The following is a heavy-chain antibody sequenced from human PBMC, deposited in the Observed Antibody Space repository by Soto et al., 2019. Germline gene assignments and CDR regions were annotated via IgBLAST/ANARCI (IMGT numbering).Heavy chain of an antibody. CDR2: MDPNSGST. J-gene: IGHJ6*02. CDR3: ARERKFDFWRKGLDV. CDR1: GYTFTTYE. D-gene: IGHD3-3*01. Sequence: ARVKVSCKASGYTFTTYEINWVRQAPAQGLEWLGWMDPNSGSTGYAQNFQGRITMTRNISRNTAHMELSSLQSEDTAVYYCARERKFDFWRKGLDVWGQGTTVTVSS. V-gene: IGHV1-8*01.